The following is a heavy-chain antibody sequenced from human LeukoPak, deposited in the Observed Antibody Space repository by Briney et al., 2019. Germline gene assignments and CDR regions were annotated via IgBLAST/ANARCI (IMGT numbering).Heavy chain of an antibody. Sequence: GGSLRLSCVASGFTFSSHWMHWIRQAPGKGLVWVSRISSDGNRTTYADSVKGRFTISRDNAKNTLYLQMNNLRAEDTALYYCARLHLTRPCTNDVCSTGGNTWGQGALVTVSS. V-gene: IGHV3-74*01. CDR2: ISSDGNRT. J-gene: IGHJ5*02. CDR1: GFTFSSHW. CDR3: ARLHLTRPCTNDVCSTGGNT. D-gene: IGHD3/OR15-3a*01.